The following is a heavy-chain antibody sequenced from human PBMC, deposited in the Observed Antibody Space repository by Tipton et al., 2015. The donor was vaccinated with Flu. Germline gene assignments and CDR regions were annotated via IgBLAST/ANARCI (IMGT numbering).Heavy chain of an antibody. Sequence: TLSLTCTVSGGSLSSFYWTWIRQPAGKGLEWIGRTYSSGITKYNPSLKSRVTMSVDTSKNQFSLSLSSVTAADTAVYYCARGSGSGTFVIFDYWGQGTLVAVSS. V-gene: IGHV4-4*07. J-gene: IGHJ4*02. D-gene: IGHD3-10*01. CDR3: ARGSGSGTFVIFDY. CDR2: TYSSGIT. CDR1: GGSLSSFY.